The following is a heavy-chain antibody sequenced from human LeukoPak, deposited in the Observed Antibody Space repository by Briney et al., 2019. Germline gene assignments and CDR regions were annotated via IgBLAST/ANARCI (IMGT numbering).Heavy chain of an antibody. CDR2: IWYDGSNK. J-gene: IGHJ6*02. V-gene: IGHV3-33*08. CDR1: GFTFSSYW. CDR3: ARDLIAVAAPGMDV. Sequence: GGSLRLSCAASGFTFSSYWMSWVRQAPGKGLEWVAVIWYDGSNKYYADSVKGRFTISRDNSKNTLYLQMNSLRAEDTAVYYCARDLIAVAAPGMDVWGQGTTVTVSS. D-gene: IGHD6-19*01.